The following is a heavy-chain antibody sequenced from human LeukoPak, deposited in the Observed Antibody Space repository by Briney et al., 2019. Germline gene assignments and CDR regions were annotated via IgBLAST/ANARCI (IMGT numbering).Heavy chain of an antibody. CDR3: ARGQPGVAAAGNLDY. J-gene: IGHJ4*02. CDR1: GGSISSSSYY. D-gene: IGHD6-13*01. Sequence: SETLSLTCTVSGGSISSSSYYWGWIRQPPGKGLEWIGSIYYSGSTYYNPSLKSRVTISVDTSKNQFSLKLSSVTAADTAVYYCARGQPGVAAAGNLDYWGQGTPVTVSS. V-gene: IGHV4-39*01. CDR2: IYYSGST.